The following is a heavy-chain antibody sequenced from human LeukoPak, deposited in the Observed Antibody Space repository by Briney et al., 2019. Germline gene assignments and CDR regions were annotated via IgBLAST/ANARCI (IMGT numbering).Heavy chain of an antibody. CDR2: IRSKAYGGTT. Sequence: GGSLRLSCAASGFIFNNYGMNWVRQAPGKGLEWVGFIRSKAYGGTTEYAASVKGRFTISRDDSKSIAYLQMNSLKTEDTAVYYCTREGDPIGYWGQGTLVTVSS. CDR3: TREGDPIGY. J-gene: IGHJ4*02. CDR1: GFIFNNYG. V-gene: IGHV3-49*04. D-gene: IGHD3-16*01.